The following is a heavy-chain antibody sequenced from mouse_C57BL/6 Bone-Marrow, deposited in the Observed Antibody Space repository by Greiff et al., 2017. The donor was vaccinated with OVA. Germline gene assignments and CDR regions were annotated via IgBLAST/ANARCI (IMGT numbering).Heavy chain of an antibody. D-gene: IGHD2-4*01. CDR1: GYTFTSYW. V-gene: IGHV1-61*01. CDR2: IYPSDSET. CDR3: AREAYDYDEGGLYAMDY. Sequence: QVHVKQPGAELVRPGSSVKLSCKASGYTFTSYWMDWVKQRPGQGLEWIGNIYPSDSETHYNQKFKDKATLTVDKSSSTAYMQLSSLTSEDSAVYYCAREAYDYDEGGLYAMDYWGQGTSVTVSS. J-gene: IGHJ4*01.